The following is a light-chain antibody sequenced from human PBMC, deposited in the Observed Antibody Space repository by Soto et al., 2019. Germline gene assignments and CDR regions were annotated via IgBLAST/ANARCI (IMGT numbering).Light chain of an antibody. CDR1: QGVSSTY. V-gene: IGKV3-20*01. CDR2: AAS. CDR3: QQYGNSRWT. Sequence: PGDRATLSCRASQGVSSTYLAWYQQKPGQAPRPLISAASSRATGTPDRFSGSGSGTDFTLTISRLEPEDVAVYYCQQYGNSRWTFGQGTKVEVK. J-gene: IGKJ1*01.